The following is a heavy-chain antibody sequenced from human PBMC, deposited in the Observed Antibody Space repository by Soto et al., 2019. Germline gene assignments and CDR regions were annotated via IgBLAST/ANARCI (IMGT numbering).Heavy chain of an antibody. CDR3: VSQRTSVLTQAYFDY. V-gene: IGHV4-39*01. Sequence: PSETLSLTCTVSGGSVSNSNYYWGWIRQSPGKGLEWIGSVYYRGRSYSKSSVKSRVTISVDKSKNQFSLNLNSVTASDTAVYFCVSQRTSVLTQAYFDYWGPGALVTVSS. J-gene: IGHJ4*02. CDR1: GGSVSNSNYY. D-gene: IGHD2-8*01. CDR2: VYYRGRS.